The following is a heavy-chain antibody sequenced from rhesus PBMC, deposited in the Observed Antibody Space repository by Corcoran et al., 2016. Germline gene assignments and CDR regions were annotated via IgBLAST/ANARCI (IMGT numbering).Heavy chain of an antibody. J-gene: IGHJ4*01. V-gene: IGHV4-122*01. D-gene: IGHD4-23*01. CDR2: IYDSGST. CDR1: GGSISSSYYY. Sequence: QVQLQESGPGLVKPSETLSLTCAVSGGSISSSYYYWSWIRQAPGKGLEWIGYIYDSGSTSDNPSLKRRVTISRDTSKNQFSLKLSSVTAADTAVYYCARDSIQYYFDYWGQGVLVTVSS. CDR3: ARDSIQYYFDY.